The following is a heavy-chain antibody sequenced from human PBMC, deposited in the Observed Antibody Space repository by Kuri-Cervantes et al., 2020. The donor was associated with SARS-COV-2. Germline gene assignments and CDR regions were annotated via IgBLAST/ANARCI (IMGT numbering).Heavy chain of an antibody. Sequence: ASVKVSCKASENTFRGYYIHWVRQAPGQGLEWMGWINPNTGDTKYAQKFQGRVTMTSDMSISTGYMELTSLISPDTAVYYCAGIRAVYGDPVVHFDFWGQGTLVTVSS. J-gene: IGHJ4*02. CDR1: ENTFRGYY. V-gene: IGHV1-2*02. D-gene: IGHD4-17*01. CDR3: AGIRAVYGDPVVHFDF. CDR2: INPNTGDT.